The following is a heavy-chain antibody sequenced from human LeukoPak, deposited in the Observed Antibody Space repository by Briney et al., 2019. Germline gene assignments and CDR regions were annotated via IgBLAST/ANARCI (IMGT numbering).Heavy chain of an antibody. CDR2: INPNSGGT. Sequence: ASVKVSCKASGYTFTGYYMHWVRQAPGQGLEWMGWINPNSGGTNYAQKFQGWVTMTRDTSISTAYMELSRLRSDDTAVYYCARGALKGEHWFDPWGQGALVTVSS. CDR3: ARGALKGEHWFDP. V-gene: IGHV1-2*04. CDR1: GYTFTGYY. D-gene: IGHD3-16*01. J-gene: IGHJ5*02.